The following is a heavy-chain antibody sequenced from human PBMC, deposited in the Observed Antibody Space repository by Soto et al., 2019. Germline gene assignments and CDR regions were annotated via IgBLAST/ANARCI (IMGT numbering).Heavy chain of an antibody. CDR1: GDSFRIST. Sequence: QEQLVQSGAEVKKPGSSVKVACKVSGDSFRISTVSWVRQAPGQGLEWMGGIVPSLDTTTYAHQFQGRVAMTADKSATTVFLKLNRLTSDDTAVYFCARGSAATVTTGYFDYWGQGALVTVSS. V-gene: IGHV1-69*06. CDR2: IVPSLDTT. J-gene: IGHJ4*02. CDR3: ARGSAATVTTGYFDY. D-gene: IGHD3-3*01.